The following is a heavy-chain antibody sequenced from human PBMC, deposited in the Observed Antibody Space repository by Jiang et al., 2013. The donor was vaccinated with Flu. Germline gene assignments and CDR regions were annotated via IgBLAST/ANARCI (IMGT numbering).Heavy chain of an antibody. J-gene: IGHJ6*02. CDR2: IYYSGST. CDR3: AGRIAADDYYYYGMDV. CDR1: GGSISSSSYY. V-gene: IGHV4-39*01. Sequence: LLKPSETLSLTCTVSGGSISSSSYYWGWIRQPPGKGLEWIGSIYYSGSTYYNPSLRSRVTISVDTSKNQFSLKLSSVTAADTAVYYCAGRIAADDYYYYGMDVWGQGTTVTVSS. D-gene: IGHD6-25*01.